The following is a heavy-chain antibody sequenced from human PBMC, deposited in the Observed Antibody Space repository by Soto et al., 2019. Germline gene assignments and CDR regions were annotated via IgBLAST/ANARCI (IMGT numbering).Heavy chain of an antibody. CDR2: IYYSGST. CDR3: ARGSSGYRYFDY. D-gene: IGHD3-22*01. J-gene: IGHJ4*02. V-gene: IGHV4-61*01. CDR1: GGSVSSGSYY. Sequence: SETLSLTCTVSGGSVSSGSYYWSWIRQPPGKGLEWIGYIYYSGSTNYNPSLKSRVTISVDTSKDQFSLKLSSVTAADTAVYYCARGSSGYRYFDYWGQGTLVTVSS.